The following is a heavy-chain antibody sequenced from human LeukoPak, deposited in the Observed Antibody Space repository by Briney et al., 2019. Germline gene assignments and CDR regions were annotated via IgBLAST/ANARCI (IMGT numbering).Heavy chain of an antibody. V-gene: IGHV3-15*01. D-gene: IGHD3-9*01. Sequence: GGSLRLSCAASGFTFSNAWMSWLRQAPGKGLEWVGRIKSKTDGGTTDYAAPVKGRFTISRDDSKNTLYLQMNSLKTEDTAVYYCTTDRERYFDWSSPYYFDYWGQGTLVTVSS. CDR1: GFTFSNAW. CDR2: IKSKTDGGTT. J-gene: IGHJ4*02. CDR3: TTDRERYFDWSSPYYFDY.